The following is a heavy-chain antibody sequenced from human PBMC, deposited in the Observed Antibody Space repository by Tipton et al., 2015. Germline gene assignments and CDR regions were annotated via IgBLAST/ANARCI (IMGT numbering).Heavy chain of an antibody. D-gene: IGHD3-22*01. V-gene: IGHV3-23*01. J-gene: IGHJ4*02. CDR2: ISASGVDT. Sequence: SLRLSCAASEFTFSIHAMNWVRQAPGRGLEWVSIISASGVDTDYADSVKGRFAISRDNAKNSLYLQMNSLKVEDTAVYYCVHGSGYYVDWGQGTLVTVSS. CDR3: VHGSGYYVD. CDR1: EFTFSIHA.